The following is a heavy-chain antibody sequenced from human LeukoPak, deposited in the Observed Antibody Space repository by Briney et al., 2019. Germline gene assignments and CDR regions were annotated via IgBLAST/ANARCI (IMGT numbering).Heavy chain of an antibody. V-gene: IGHV4-30-4*01. D-gene: IGHD3-22*01. J-gene: IGHJ5*02. CDR2: IYYSGST. CDR1: GGSISSGDYY. CDR3: ARDRAHYYDSSGYAGWFDP. Sequence: SETLSLTCTVSGGSISSGDYYWSWIRQPPGKGLGWIGYIYYSGSTYYNPSLKSRVTISVDTSKNQFSLKLSSVTAADTAVYYCARDRAHYYDSSGYAGWFDPWGQGTLVTVSS.